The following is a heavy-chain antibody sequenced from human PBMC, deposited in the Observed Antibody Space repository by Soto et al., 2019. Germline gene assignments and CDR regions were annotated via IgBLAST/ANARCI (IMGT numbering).Heavy chain of an antibody. Sequence: EVQLLESGGGLVQPGGSLRLSCAASGFTFSRIAMSWVRQAPGKGREWVSAISGSGANTYYADSVMGRFTISRDTSKNTLYRQQHRQKDDGTSRYYWATTQRLGGGQQLGWGQGPLVTVSS. CDR2: ISGSGANT. J-gene: IGHJ4*02. CDR3: ATTQRLGGGQQLG. D-gene: IGHD6-13*01. CDR1: GFTFSRIA. V-gene: IGHV3-23*01.